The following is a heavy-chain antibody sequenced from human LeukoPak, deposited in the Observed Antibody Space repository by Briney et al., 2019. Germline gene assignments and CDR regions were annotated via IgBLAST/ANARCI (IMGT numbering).Heavy chain of an antibody. Sequence: ASVKVSCKVSGYTLTDLSMHWVRQAPGKGLEWMGGFDPEDGETIYAQKFQGQGRVTMTEDTSTDTAYMKLSSLRSEDTAVYYCATYPLDILTGYYPFDYWGQETLVTVSS. CDR2: FDPEDGET. V-gene: IGHV1-24*01. D-gene: IGHD3-9*01. CDR3: ATYPLDILTGYYPFDY. CDR1: GYTLTDLS. J-gene: IGHJ4*02.